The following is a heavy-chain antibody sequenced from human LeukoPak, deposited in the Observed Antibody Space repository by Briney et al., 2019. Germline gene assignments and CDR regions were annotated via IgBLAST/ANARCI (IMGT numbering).Heavy chain of an antibody. CDR1: GYSFTSYY. CDR3: ARRNSHWFDP. Sequence: GESLKISCQGSGYSFTSYYISWVRQMPGKGLEWMGTINPRDYYTYYSPSFQGHVTISADKSISTAYLQWSSLKASDTAMYYCARRNSHWFDPWGQGTLVTVSS. J-gene: IGHJ5*02. CDR2: INPRDYYT. V-gene: IGHV5-10-1*01. D-gene: IGHD4-23*01.